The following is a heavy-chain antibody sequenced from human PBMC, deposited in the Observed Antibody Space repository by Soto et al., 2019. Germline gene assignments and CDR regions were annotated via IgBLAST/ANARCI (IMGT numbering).Heavy chain of an antibody. V-gene: IGHV1-3*01. CDR2: INAGSGNT. J-gene: IGHJ4*02. D-gene: IGHD3-22*01. Sequence: QVHLVQSGAEVRKPGASVKVSCEASGYTFSTFAIHWLRQAPGQRLEWIGWINAGSGNTRYSQKFQDRVLITRDTSANTVYMELSSLTSEDTAVIFCARGSSGRSPLFASWGQGTLVTVSS. CDR1: GYTFSTFA. CDR3: ARGSSGRSPLFAS.